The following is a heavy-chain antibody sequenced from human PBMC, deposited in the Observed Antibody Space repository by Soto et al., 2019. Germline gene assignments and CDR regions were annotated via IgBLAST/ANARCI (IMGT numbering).Heavy chain of an antibody. V-gene: IGHV4-30-4*01. CDR3: AKEPFSITIFGVSGMDV. Sequence: QVQLQESGPGLVKPSQTLSLTCTVSGGSISSGDYYWSWIRQPPGKGLEWIGYIHYSGSTYYNPSLTSRLTISLDTSKNQFSLNLSSVTAADTAVYYCAKEPFSITIFGVSGMDVWGRGTTVTVSS. D-gene: IGHD3-3*01. CDR2: IHYSGST. J-gene: IGHJ6*02. CDR1: GGSISSGDYY.